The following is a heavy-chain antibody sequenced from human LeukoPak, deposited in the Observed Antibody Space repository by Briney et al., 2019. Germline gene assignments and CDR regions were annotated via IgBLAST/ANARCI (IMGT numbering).Heavy chain of an antibody. D-gene: IGHD2-2*01. CDR3: ARWSCSSTSCYVFDY. V-gene: IGHV1-2*02. Sequence: ASVKVSCKASGYTFTSYYMHWVRQAPGQGLEWMGWINPNSGGTNYAQKFQGRVTMTRDTSISTAYMELSRLRSDDTAVYYCARWSCSSTSCYVFDYWGQGTLVTVSS. CDR1: GYTFTSYY. CDR2: INPNSGGT. J-gene: IGHJ4*02.